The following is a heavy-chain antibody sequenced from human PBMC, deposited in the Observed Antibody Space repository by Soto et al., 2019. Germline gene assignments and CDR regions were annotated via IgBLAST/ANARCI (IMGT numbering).Heavy chain of an antibody. CDR2: ISASGTST. CDR3: ARDLLLVASATGAFDV. Sequence: ELQLVESGGGLVQPGGSLRLSCAASGFTFNRHSMSWVRQAPGKGLEWVSYISASGTSTQYADFVRGRFTVSSDNAKNSRYLQINRLREDDTAVYYCARDLLLVASATGAFDVWGQGTTVTV. D-gene: IGHD5-12*01. J-gene: IGHJ3*01. V-gene: IGHV3-48*02. CDR1: GFTFNRHS.